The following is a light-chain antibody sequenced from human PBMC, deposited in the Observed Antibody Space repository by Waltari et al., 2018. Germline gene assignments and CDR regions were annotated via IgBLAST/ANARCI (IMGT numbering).Light chain of an antibody. J-gene: IGKJ1*01. V-gene: IGKV3-15*01. CDR2: GAS. CDR3: QQYNNWPPWT. CDR1: QSVSSN. Sequence: EIVMTQPPPTLSLPPGARATPPCRASQSVSSNLSWYQQKPGQAPRLLIYGASTRATGIPARFSGSGSGTEFTLTISSMQSEDFAVYYCQQYNNWPPWTFGQGTKVEIK.